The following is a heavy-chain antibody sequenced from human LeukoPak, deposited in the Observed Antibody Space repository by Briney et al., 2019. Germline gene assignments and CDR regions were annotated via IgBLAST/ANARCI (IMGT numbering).Heavy chain of an antibody. CDR3: ATEGEVVPAAIDNYYYYYGMDV. CDR1: GFTLGNHW. CDR2: ISYDGSNK. D-gene: IGHD2-2*01. J-gene: IGHJ6*02. V-gene: IGHV3-30*03. Sequence: GVSLRLSCAASGFTLGNHWMHWVRQAPGKGLEWVAVISYDGSNKYYADSVKGRFTISRDNSKNTLYLQMNSLRAEDTAVYYCATEGEVVPAAIDNYYYYYGMDVWGQGTTVTVSS.